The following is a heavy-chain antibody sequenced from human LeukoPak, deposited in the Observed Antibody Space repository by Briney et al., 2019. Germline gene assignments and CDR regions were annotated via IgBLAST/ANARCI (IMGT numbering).Heavy chain of an antibody. CDR2: IKEDGSEK. J-gene: IGHJ4*02. Sequence: GGSLRLSCAASGVAFSSYWMSWVRQAPGKGLEWVANIKEDGSEKYYVDSVKGRFTISRDNAKNSVYLQMNSLRAEDTAVYYCARGRFNYDSTGYSSFYYWGQGTLVTVSS. V-gene: IGHV3-7*01. D-gene: IGHD3-22*01. CDR3: ARGRFNYDSTGYSSFYY. CDR1: GVAFSSYW.